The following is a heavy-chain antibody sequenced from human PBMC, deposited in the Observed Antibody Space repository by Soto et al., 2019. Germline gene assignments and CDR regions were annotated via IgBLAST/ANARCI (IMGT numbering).Heavy chain of an antibody. CDR1: GGSFSGYY. V-gene: IGHV4-34*01. Sequence: SETLSLTCAVYGGSFSGYYLNWIRQPPGKGLEWIGEINHSGSTNYNPSLKSRVTISVDTSKNQFSLKLSSVTAADTAVYYCARVEYSSSWYYFDYWGQGTLVTVSS. D-gene: IGHD6-13*01. CDR2: INHSGST. J-gene: IGHJ4*02. CDR3: ARVEYSSSWYYFDY.